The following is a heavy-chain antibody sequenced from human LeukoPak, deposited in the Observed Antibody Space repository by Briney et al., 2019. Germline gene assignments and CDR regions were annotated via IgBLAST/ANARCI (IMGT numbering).Heavy chain of an antibody. CDR1: GYTFTGYY. CDR2: INPNSGGT. V-gene: IGHV1-2*06. Sequence: ASVKVSCKASGYTFTGYYMHWVRQAPGQGLEWMGRINPNSGGTNYAQKFQGRVTMTRDTSISTAYMELSRLRSDDTAVYYCARDPSTVTMGTIYYYYYMDVWGKGTTVTVSS. CDR3: ARDPSTVTMGTIYYYYYMDV. J-gene: IGHJ6*03. D-gene: IGHD4-17*01.